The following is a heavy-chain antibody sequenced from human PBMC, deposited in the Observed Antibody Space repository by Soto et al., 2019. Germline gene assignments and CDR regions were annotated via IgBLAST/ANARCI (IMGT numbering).Heavy chain of an antibody. D-gene: IGHD3-22*01. CDR3: AKARRPYYDSDGFDY. CDR1: GFTFDDYA. CDR2: ISWNSGSI. V-gene: IGHV3-9*01. J-gene: IGHJ4*02. Sequence: EVQLVESGGGLVQPGRSLRLSCAASGFTFDDYAMHWVRQAAGKGLEWVSGISWNSGSIGYADSVKGRFTISRDNAKNSRYLQMNSLRAEDTALYYCAKARRPYYDSDGFDYWGQGTLVTVSS.